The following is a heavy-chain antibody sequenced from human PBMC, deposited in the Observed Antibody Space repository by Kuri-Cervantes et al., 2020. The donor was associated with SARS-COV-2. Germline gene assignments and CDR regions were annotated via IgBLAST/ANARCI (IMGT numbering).Heavy chain of an antibody. CDR2: INHSGST. J-gene: IGHJ3*02. V-gene: IGHV4-34*01. CDR3: ARTGAVAATQINAFDI. CDR1: GGSFSGYY. D-gene: IGHD2-15*01. Sequence: SETLSLTCAVYGGSFSGYYWSWIRQPPGKGLEWIGEINHSGSTNYNPSLKSRVTISVDKSKNQFSLKLSSVTAADTAVYYCARTGAVAATQINAFDIWGQGTRVTVSS.